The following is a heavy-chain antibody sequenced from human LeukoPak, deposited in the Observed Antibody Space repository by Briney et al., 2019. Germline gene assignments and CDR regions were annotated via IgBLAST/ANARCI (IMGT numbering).Heavy chain of an antibody. V-gene: IGHV3-21*01. J-gene: IGHJ5*02. Sequence: GGSLRLSCAASGFTFSSYSMNWVRQAPGKGLEWVSSISSSSSYIYYADSVKGRFTISRDNAKNSLYLQMNSLRAEDAAVYYCARDSGSRSFDPWGQGTLVTVSS. CDR1: GFTFSSYS. CDR3: ARDSGSRSFDP. CDR2: ISSSSSYI. D-gene: IGHD1-26*01.